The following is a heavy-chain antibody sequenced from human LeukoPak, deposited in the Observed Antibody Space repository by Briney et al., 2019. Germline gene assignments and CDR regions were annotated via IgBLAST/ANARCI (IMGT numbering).Heavy chain of an antibody. J-gene: IGHJ6*03. D-gene: IGHD3-10*01. V-gene: IGHV1-69*05. CDR1: GGTFSSYA. CDR3: AGPQRSGYYYYYYMDV. Sequence: GASVKVSCKASGGTFSSYAISWVRQAPGQGLEWMGGNIPIFGTANYARKFQGRVTITTDESTSTAYMELSSLRSEDTAVYYCAGPQRSGYYYYYYMDVWGKGTTVTVSS. CDR2: NIPIFGTA.